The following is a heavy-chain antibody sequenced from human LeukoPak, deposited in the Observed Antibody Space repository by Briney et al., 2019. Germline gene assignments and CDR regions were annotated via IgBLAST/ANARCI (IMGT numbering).Heavy chain of an antibody. V-gene: IGHV1-2*02. CDR2: INPNSGGT. D-gene: IGHD5-18*01. Sequence: EASVKVSCKASGYTFTGYYMHWVRQAPGQGLEWMGWINPNSGGTNYAQKFQGRVTMSVDTSKNQFSLKLSSVTAADTAVYYCARDYSYGAFDIWGQGTMVTVSS. CDR1: GYTFTGYY. CDR3: ARDYSYGAFDI. J-gene: IGHJ3*02.